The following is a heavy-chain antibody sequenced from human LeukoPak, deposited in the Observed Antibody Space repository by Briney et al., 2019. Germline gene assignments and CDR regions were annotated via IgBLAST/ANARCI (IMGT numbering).Heavy chain of an antibody. CDR1: GYTFTSYG. CDR3: ARLLPTYYYDSSGYSTKNSLDY. J-gene: IGHJ4*02. Sequence: ASVKVSCKASGYTFTSYGISWVRQAPGQGLEWMGWIRAYNGNTNYAQKLQGRVTMTTDTSTSTAYMELRSLRSDDTAVYYCARLLPTYYYDSSGYSTKNSLDYWGQGTLVTVSS. D-gene: IGHD3-22*01. V-gene: IGHV1-18*01. CDR2: IRAYNGNT.